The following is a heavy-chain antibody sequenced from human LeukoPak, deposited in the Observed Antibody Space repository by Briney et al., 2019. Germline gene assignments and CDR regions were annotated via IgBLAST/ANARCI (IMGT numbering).Heavy chain of an antibody. Sequence: GGSLRLSCAASGFTFSSYAMHWVRQAPGKGLEWVAVISYDGSNKYYADSVKGRFTISRDNSKNTLYLQMNSLRAEDTAVYYCAKGVGYCSGGSCPPYAFDIWGQGTMVTVSS. CDR1: GFTFSSYA. V-gene: IGHV3-30*04. J-gene: IGHJ3*02. CDR2: ISYDGSNK. CDR3: AKGVGYCSGGSCPPYAFDI. D-gene: IGHD2-15*01.